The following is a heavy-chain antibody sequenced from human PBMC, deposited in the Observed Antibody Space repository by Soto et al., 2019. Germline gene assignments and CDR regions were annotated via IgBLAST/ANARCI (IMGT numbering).Heavy chain of an antibody. D-gene: IGHD5-12*01. CDR1: GGYISSYD. J-gene: IGHJ6*03. Sequence: LETQSLTCSVSGGYISSYDWRWIRQPPGKGLEWIGYIYYSGSTNYNPSLKSRVTISVDTSKNQFSLKLSSVTAADTAVYYCARSLSGDEHYYLYYMDVWGNGTTVTVSS. V-gene: IGHV4-59*01. CDR2: IYYSGST. CDR3: ARSLSGDEHYYLYYMDV.